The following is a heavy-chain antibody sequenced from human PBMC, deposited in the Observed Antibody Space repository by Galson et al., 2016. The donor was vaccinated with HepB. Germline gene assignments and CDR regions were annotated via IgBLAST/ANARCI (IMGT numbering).Heavy chain of an antibody. V-gene: IGHV4-59*01. D-gene: IGHD3-10*01. Sequence: SETLSLTCTVSGGSISSYYWNWIRQPPEKELEWIGHTHYSGVTEYNPSLKSRATMSVDASRNQVSLKMTSVTAADTAVYYCVGEVGFFGEIVWGQGTTVTVSS. CDR2: THYSGVT. CDR3: VGEVGFFGEIV. J-gene: IGHJ6*02. CDR1: GGSISSYY.